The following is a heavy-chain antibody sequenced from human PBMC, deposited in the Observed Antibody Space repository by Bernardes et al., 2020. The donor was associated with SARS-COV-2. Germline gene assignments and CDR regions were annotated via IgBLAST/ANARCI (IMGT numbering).Heavy chain of an antibody. D-gene: IGHD2-8*01. V-gene: IGHV3-64D*06. CDR3: ARSYHCTNGVCYVFVY. J-gene: IGHJ4*02. Sequence: GGSLRLSCSASGFTFSSYAMHWVRQAPGKGLEYVSAISSNGGSTYYADSVKGRFTISRDNSKNTLYLQMSSLRAEDTAVYYCARSYHCTNGVCYVFVYWGQGTLFTVAS. CDR2: ISSNGGST. CDR1: GFTFSSYA.